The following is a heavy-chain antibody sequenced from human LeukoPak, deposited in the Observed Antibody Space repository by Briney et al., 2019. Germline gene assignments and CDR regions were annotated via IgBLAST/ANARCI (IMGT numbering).Heavy chain of an antibody. J-gene: IGHJ6*03. Sequence: SETLSLTCTVSGGSISSYHWSWIRQPPGKGLEWIGYIYYTGSTNYNPSLKSRVTISVDTSKNQFSLKLSSVTAANTAVYYCARGDWYYYYYYMDVWGKGTTVTISS. V-gene: IGHV4-59*01. D-gene: IGHD3/OR15-3a*01. CDR3: ARGDWYYYYYYMDV. CDR2: IYYTGST. CDR1: GGSISSYH.